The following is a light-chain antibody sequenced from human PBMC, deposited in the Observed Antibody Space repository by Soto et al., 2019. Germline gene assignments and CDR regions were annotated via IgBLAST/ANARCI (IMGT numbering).Light chain of an antibody. V-gene: IGLV2-11*01. Sequence: QSALTQPRSVSGSPRQSVTISCTGTSSDVGGYNYVSWYQQHPGKAPKLMICDVSKRPSGVPDRFSGSKSGNTASLTFSGLQAEDEADYYCCSYAGSYTYVFGTGTKLTVL. CDR3: CSYAGSYTYV. CDR2: DVS. J-gene: IGLJ1*01. CDR1: SSDVGGYNY.